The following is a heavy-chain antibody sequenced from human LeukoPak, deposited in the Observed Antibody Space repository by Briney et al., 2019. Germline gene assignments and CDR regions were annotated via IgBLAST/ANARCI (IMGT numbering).Heavy chain of an antibody. V-gene: IGHV1-8*01. CDR3: ARALFIAAAGNIGLGY. J-gene: IGHJ4*02. Sequence: ASVKVSCKASGCTFTSYDINWVRQATGQGLEWMGWMNPNSGNTGYAQKFQGRVTMTRNTSISTAYMELSSLRSEDTAVYYCARALFIAAAGNIGLGYWGQGTLVTVSS. CDR1: GCTFTSYD. CDR2: MNPNSGNT. D-gene: IGHD6-13*01.